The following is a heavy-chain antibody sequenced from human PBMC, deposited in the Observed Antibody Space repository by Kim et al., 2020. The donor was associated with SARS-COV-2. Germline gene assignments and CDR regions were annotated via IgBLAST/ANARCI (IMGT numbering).Heavy chain of an antibody. V-gene: IGHV3-73*01. D-gene: IGHD3-3*01. J-gene: IGHJ6*03. CDR1: GFTFSGSA. Sequence: GGSLRLSCAASGFTFSGSAMHWVRQASGKGLEWVGRIRSKANSYATAYAASVKGRFTISRDDSKNTAYLQMNSLKTEDTAVYYCTRPLGEWLLGYYYYYMDVWGKGTTVTVSS. CDR3: TRPLGEWLLGYYYYYMDV. CDR2: IRSKANSYAT.